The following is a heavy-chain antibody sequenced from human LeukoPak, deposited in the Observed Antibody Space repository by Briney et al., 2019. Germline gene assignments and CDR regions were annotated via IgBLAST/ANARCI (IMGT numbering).Heavy chain of an antibody. CDR2: IRGGGDRT. Sequence: GGSLRLSCAASGFTFSSYAMSWVRQAPGKGLEWVSAIRGGGDRTHYADSVKGRFTISRDNSKNTLYLQMNSLRAEDTAVYYCAKDGADFWSGYFSYWGQETLVTVSS. V-gene: IGHV3-23*01. J-gene: IGHJ4*02. CDR3: AKDGADFWSGYFSY. CDR1: GFTFSSYA. D-gene: IGHD3-3*01.